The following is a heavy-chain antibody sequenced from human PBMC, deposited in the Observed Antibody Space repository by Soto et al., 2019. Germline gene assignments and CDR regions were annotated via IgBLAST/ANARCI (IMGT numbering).Heavy chain of an antibody. V-gene: IGHV3-20*04. CDR3: ARKRRGGGYYFDY. CDR2: INWSGEST. J-gene: IGHJ4*02. D-gene: IGHD6-25*01. CDR1: GFIFEDSG. Sequence: DVQLVESGGGVVRPGGSLRLSCVGSGFIFEDSGMNWVRQSPGKGLEWLSFINWSGESTVYGDSVRGRFTISRDNAKNSLYLQMNSLRAEDTALYYCARKRRGGGYYFDYWGQGSLVTVSS.